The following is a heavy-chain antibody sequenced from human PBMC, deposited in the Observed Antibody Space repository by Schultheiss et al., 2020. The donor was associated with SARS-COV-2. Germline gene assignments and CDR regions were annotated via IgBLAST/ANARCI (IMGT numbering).Heavy chain of an antibody. J-gene: IGHJ4*02. V-gene: IGHV4-34*01. CDR1: GGSFSGYY. Sequence: SETLSLTCAVYGGSFSGYYWSWIRQPPGKGLEWIREINHSGSTNYNPSLKSRVTISVDTSKNQFSLKLSSVTAADTAVYYCARSGVRGYSYGLIDYWGQGTLVTVSS. CDR3: ARSGVRGYSYGLIDY. D-gene: IGHD5-18*01. CDR2: INHSGST.